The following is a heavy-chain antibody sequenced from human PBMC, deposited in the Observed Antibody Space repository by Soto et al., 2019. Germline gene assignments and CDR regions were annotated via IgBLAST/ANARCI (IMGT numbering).Heavy chain of an antibody. D-gene: IGHD3-10*01. CDR3: ARYRESPYYYYGMDV. J-gene: IGHJ6*02. V-gene: IGHV4-4*02. CDR1: GGSISSSNW. Sequence: SETLSLTCAVSGGSISSSNWWSWVRQPPGKGLEWIGEIYHSGSTNYNLPLKSRVTISVDKSKNQFSLKLSSVTAADTAVYYCARYRESPYYYYGMDVWGQGNTVTLSS. CDR2: IYHSGST.